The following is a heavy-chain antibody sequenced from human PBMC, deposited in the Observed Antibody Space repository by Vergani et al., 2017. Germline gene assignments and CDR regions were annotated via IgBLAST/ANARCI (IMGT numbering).Heavy chain of an antibody. CDR1: GFSFRNAW. D-gene: IGHD2-21*01. CDR3: TTDPRYCGDGSCXWLRDHHYYGMDV. CDR2: IKSTFDRGTT. J-gene: IGHJ6*02. V-gene: IGHV3-15*07. Sequence: EVQLVESGGGIVKPGGSLRLSCVASGFSFRNAWMNWVRRTPGKGLEWVGRIKSTFDRGTTDYVAAVKGRFTISRDDSKNTLFLQMNGLKTEDIGVYYCTTDPRYCGDGSCXWLRDHHYYGMDVWGQGTTVTVSS.